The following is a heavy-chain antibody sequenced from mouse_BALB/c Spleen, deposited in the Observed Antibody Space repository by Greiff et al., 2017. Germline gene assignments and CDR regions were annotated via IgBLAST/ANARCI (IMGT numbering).Heavy chain of an antibody. D-gene: IGHD2-4*01. V-gene: IGHV1-5*01. CDR2: IYPGNSDT. CDR3: TSYDYDGEVYFDY. J-gene: IGHJ2*01. CDR1: GYTFTSYW. Sequence: VQLKQSGTVLARPGASVKMSCKASGYTFTSYWMHWVKQRPGQGLEWIGAIYPGNSDTSYNQKFKGKAKLTAVTSTSTAYMELSSLTNEDSAVYYCTSYDYDGEVYFDYWGQGTTLTVSS.